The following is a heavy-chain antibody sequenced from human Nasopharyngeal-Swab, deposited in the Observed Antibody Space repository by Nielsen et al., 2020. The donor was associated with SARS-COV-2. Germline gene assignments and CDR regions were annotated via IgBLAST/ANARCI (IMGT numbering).Heavy chain of an antibody. D-gene: IGHD6-19*01. Sequence: ASVKVSCKVSGYTLTELSMHWVRQAPGKGLEWMGGFDPEDGETIYAQKFQGRVTMTEDTSTDTVYMELSSLRSEDTAVYYCATTSALTIAVGGEGAFDIWGQGTMVTVSS. CDR1: GYTLTELS. J-gene: IGHJ3*02. V-gene: IGHV1-24*01. CDR2: FDPEDGET. CDR3: ATTSALTIAVGGEGAFDI.